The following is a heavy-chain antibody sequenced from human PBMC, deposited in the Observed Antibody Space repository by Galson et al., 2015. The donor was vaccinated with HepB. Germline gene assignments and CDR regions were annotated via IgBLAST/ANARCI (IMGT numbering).Heavy chain of an antibody. V-gene: IGHV3-21*01. Sequence: SLRLSCAASGFTFSSYSMNWVRQAPGKGLEWVSSISSSSSYIYYADSVKGRFTISRDNAKNSLYLQMNSLRAEDTAVYYCASRRSGSYYPIRYWGQGTLVTVSS. D-gene: IGHD3-10*01. J-gene: IGHJ4*02. CDR1: GFTFSSYS. CDR2: ISSSSSYI. CDR3: ASRRSGSYYPIRY.